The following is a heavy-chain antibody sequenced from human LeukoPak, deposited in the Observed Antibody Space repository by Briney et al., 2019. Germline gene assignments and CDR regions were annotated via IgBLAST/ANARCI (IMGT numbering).Heavy chain of an antibody. CDR1: GGSPGGNY. CDR2: INHSGST. J-gene: IGHJ4*02. V-gene: IGHV4-34*01. D-gene: IGHD6-19*01. CDR3: ARQWLVSPLFAY. Sequence: SETLSPTCDVYGGSPGGNYWSWIRQPPGKGLEWIGEINHSGSTNYNPSLKSRVTISVDTSKNQLTMRLSSMTAADTAVYYCARQWLVSPLFAYWCQGTLVTVSS.